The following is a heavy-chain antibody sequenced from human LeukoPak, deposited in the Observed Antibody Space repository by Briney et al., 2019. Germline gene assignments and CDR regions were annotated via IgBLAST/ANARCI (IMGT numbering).Heavy chain of an antibody. CDR2: IYSGGGT. J-gene: IGHJ4*02. CDR3: ARSPLRTSGSTDY. CDR1: GFTVSSNY. Sequence: GGSLRLSCAASGFTVSSNYMRWVRQAPGKGLEWVSVIYSGGGTYYADSVKGRFTISRDNSKNTLYLQMNSLRAEDSAVYYCARSPLRTSGSTDYWGLGTLVTVSS. D-gene: IGHD6-19*01. V-gene: IGHV3-66*01.